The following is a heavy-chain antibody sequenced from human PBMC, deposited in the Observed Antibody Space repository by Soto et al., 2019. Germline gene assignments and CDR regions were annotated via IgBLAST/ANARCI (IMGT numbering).Heavy chain of an antibody. J-gene: IGHJ4*02. CDR1: GFTFSSYS. CDR3: ARGSIVATSLTPFDF. V-gene: IGHV3-21*01. CDR2: ISASSSYI. Sequence: EVQLVESGGGLVKPGGSLRLSCAASGFTFSSYSMNWVRQAPGKGLVWVSSISASSSYIYYADSVKGRFTVSRDNAKNSLYLQINRLRDEDTAVYYCARGSIVATSLTPFDFWGQGTLVIVAS. D-gene: IGHD5-12*01.